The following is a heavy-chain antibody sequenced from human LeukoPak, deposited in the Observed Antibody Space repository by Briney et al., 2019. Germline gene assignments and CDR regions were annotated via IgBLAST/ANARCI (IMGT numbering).Heavy chain of an antibody. D-gene: IGHD6-13*01. CDR1: GYTFTSYD. Sequence: ASVKVSCKASGYTFTSYDINWVRQATGQGLEWMGWMNPNSGNTGYAQKFQGRVTMTRNTSISTAYMELSSLRSEDTAVYYCARGLDSSWYWKYYYYYYYMDVWGKGTTVTISS. CDR3: ARGLDSSWYWKYYYYYYYMDV. CDR2: MNPNSGNT. V-gene: IGHV1-8*01. J-gene: IGHJ6*03.